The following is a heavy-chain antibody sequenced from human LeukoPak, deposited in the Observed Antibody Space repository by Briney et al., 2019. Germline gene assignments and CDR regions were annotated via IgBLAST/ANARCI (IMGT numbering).Heavy chain of an antibody. CDR3: ARVGSGSYFFDY. D-gene: IGHD3-10*01. V-gene: IGHV3-74*01. J-gene: IGHJ4*02. CDR2: INSDGSST. Sequence: PGGSLRLSCAASGFTFSSYWMHWVRQAPGKGLVWVPRINSDGSSTTYADSVKGRFTISRDNAENTLYLQMNSLRAEDTAVYYCARVGSGSYFFDYWGQGTLVTVSS. CDR1: GFTFSSYW.